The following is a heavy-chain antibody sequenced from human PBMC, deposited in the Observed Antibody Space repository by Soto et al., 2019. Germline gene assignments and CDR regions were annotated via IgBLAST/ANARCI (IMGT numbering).Heavy chain of an antibody. CDR3: ARDRGTAVAGTRTLRDYYYGMDV. D-gene: IGHD6-19*01. CDR2: ISYDGSNK. CDR1: GFTFSSYA. V-gene: IGHV3-30-3*01. J-gene: IGHJ6*02. Sequence: QVQLVESGGGVVQPGRSLRLSCAASGFTFSSYAMHWVRQAPGKGLEWVAVISYDGSNKYYADSVKGRFTISRDNSKNTLYLQMNSLRAEDTAVYYCARDRGTAVAGTRTLRDYYYGMDVWGQGTTVTVSS.